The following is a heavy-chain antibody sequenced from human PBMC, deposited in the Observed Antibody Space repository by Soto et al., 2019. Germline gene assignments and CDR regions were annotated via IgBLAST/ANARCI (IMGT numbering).Heavy chain of an antibody. CDR3: AKDPNGASVGAFDL. D-gene: IGHD3-10*01. Sequence: GGSLRLSCAASGFTFRNYAMSWVRQAPGAGPEWVSGISGSGGRTYYADSVKGRFTISRDNSNNALFLQMNSLRAEDTALYYCAKDPNGASVGAFDLWGRGTIVTVSS. CDR2: ISGSGGRT. V-gene: IGHV3-23*01. J-gene: IGHJ3*01. CDR1: GFTFRNYA.